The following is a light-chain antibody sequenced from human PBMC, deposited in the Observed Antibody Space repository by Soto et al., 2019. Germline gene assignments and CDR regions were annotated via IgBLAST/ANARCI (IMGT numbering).Light chain of an antibody. CDR3: CTYAGSYTFV. CDR2: DVS. CDR1: SSDVGGYNY. V-gene: IGLV2-11*01. Sequence: QSALTQPRSVSGSPGQSVTISCTGNSSDVGGYNYVSWYQQHPGKAPKLMIYDVSKRPSGVPDRFSDSKSGNTASLTISELQSEDEAEYYCCTYAGSYTFVFGTGTKLTVL. J-gene: IGLJ1*01.